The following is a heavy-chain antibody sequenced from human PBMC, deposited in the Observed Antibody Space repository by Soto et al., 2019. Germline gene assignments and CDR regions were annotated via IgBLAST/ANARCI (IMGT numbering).Heavy chain of an antibody. CDR1: GFTFSNYW. Sequence: EVQLVESGGGLVQPGGSLRLSCAASGFTFSNYWIHWVRQAPGKGLVWVSRINSDGTTTNYADSVKGRFTISRDNARNTVFLQMNGLRAEDTAVYYCAKSARGVYGDFDWGQGTLVTVSS. D-gene: IGHD4-17*01. V-gene: IGHV3-74*02. CDR2: INSDGTTT. J-gene: IGHJ4*02. CDR3: AKSARGVYGDFD.